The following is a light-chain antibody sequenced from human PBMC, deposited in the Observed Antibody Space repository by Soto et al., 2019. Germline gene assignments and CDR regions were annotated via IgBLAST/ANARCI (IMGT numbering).Light chain of an antibody. CDR2: GAS. CDR1: QSVTSIY. V-gene: IGKV3-20*01. Sequence: EIVLTQSPGTLSLSPGERATLSCRATQSVTSIYLAWYQQKPGQAPRHLIHGASTRATGVPDRFSGSGSGTDFTITISRLEPEDFGVYYCLKYGTLPLTFGGGTKVEIK. J-gene: IGKJ4*01. CDR3: LKYGTLPLT.